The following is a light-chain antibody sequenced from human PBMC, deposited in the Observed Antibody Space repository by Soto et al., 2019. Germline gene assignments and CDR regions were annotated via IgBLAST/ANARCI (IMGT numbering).Light chain of an antibody. Sequence: QSALPQPASVSGSPGQSITISCTGTDTDIGNYNYVSWYQQYPGKAPKLLIFEVVRRPSGVSNRFSASKSGNTASLTISGLQPEDEADYYCSSYSYLDIPVLLGGGTKLTVL. CDR3: SSYSYLDIPVL. J-gene: IGLJ2*01. V-gene: IGLV2-14*01. CDR2: EVV. CDR1: DTDIGNYNY.